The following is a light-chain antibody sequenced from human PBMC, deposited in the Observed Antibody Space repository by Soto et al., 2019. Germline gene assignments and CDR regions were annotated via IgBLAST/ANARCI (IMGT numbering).Light chain of an antibody. J-gene: IGKJ2*01. CDR1: QSVSSRY. CDR3: QQYGSSPPFT. Sequence: EIVLTQSPGTLSLSPGERATLSCRASQSVSSRYLAWYQQKPGQAPRLLIYGASNRATGIPDRFIGSGSGTDFTLTISRLEPEDFAVYFCQQYGSSPPFTFGQGTKVEIK. CDR2: GAS. V-gene: IGKV3-20*01.